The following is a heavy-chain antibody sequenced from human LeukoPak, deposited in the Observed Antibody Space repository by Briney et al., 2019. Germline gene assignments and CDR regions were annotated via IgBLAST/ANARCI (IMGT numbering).Heavy chain of an antibody. CDR2: INHSGST. Sequence: KPSETLSLTCAVYGGSFSGYYWSWIRQPPGKGLEWIGEINHSGSTNYNPSLKSRVTISVDTSKNQFSLKLSSVTAADTAVYYCASLGSGWFPFRNYWGQGTLVTVSS. J-gene: IGHJ4*02. CDR3: ASLGSGWFPFRNY. V-gene: IGHV4-34*01. D-gene: IGHD6-19*01. CDR1: GGSFSGYY.